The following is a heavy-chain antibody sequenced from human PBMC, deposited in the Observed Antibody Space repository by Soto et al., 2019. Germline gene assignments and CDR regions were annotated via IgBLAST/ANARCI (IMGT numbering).Heavy chain of an antibody. V-gene: IGHV3-33*01. CDR3: ARDGQHLTHYSMDV. CDR2: IWFDGSNK. J-gene: IGHJ6*02. Sequence: PGGSLRLSCAVSGFTFSNHAMHWVRQAPGKGLEWVAQIWFDGSNKYSADPVKGRFTISRDNSKNTLYLQMNSLRADDTGVYYCARDGQHLTHYSMDVWGQGTTVTVSS. D-gene: IGHD6-13*01. CDR1: GFTFSNHA.